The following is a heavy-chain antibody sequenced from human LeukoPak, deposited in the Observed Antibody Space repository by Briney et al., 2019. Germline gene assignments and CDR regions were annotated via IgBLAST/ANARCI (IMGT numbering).Heavy chain of an antibody. V-gene: IGHV1-18*01. J-gene: IGHJ4*02. D-gene: IGHD4-17*01. CDR3: ARCGAAVTTHFSH. CDR1: GYSFSIYG. Sequence: ASVKVSCKDSGYSFSIYGITWARQAPAQGLEYLGWISASDGTTNYAQKVQDRVTMTTDTSTSTAYLELRSPRSEDTAVHYCARCGAAVTTHFSHWGQGTLVTVSS. CDR2: ISASDGTT.